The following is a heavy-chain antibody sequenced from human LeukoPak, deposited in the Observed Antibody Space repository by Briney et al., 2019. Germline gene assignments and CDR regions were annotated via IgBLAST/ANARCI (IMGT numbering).Heavy chain of an antibody. J-gene: IGHJ4*02. Sequence: QPGTSLRLSCAASGFAFSTYGMHWVRQAPGKGLEWVAVTSSDGSKKDYADSVKGRFTISRDNSKNTLFLQMNSLRAEDTAVYYCAKKSPGTYYAPPDYRGQGTLVTVSS. CDR1: GFAFSTYG. V-gene: IGHV3-30*18. CDR3: AKKSPGTYYAPPDY. CDR2: TSSDGSKK. D-gene: IGHD3-10*01.